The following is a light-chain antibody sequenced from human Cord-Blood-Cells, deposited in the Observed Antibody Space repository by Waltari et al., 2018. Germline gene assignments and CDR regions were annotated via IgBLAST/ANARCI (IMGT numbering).Light chain of an antibody. Sequence: SYELTQPPSASVSPGQTASITCSGDKSGDKYACWYQQKPGQSPVLVIYQDSKRPSGIPERFSGSNSGNTATLTISGTQAMDEADYYCQAWDSSTAVFGGGTKLTVL. J-gene: IGLJ3*02. CDR2: QDS. CDR1: KSGDKY. V-gene: IGLV3-1*01. CDR3: QAWDSSTAV.